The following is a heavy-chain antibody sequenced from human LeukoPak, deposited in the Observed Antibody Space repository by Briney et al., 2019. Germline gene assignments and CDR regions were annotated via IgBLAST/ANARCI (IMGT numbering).Heavy chain of an antibody. CDR1: GGSISSGGYY. J-gene: IGHJ4*02. CDR3: ARDGNYDSSGYYFDY. V-gene: IGHV4-31*03. D-gene: IGHD3-22*01. Sequence: PSETLSLTCTVSGGSISSGGYYWSWIRQHPGKGLEWIGYIYYSGSTYYNPSLKSRVTTSVDTSKNQFSLKLSSVTAADTAVYYCARDGNYDSSGYYFDYWGQGTLVTVSS. CDR2: IYYSGST.